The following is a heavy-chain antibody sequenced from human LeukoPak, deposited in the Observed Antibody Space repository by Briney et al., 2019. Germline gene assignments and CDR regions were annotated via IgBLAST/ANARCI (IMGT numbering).Heavy chain of an antibody. Sequence: SETLSLTCAVHGGSFSGNYWNWIRQPPGKGLEWIGSIYYSGITYYNPSLKGRVTMSVDTAKNQLSLKLSSVTAADTAVYYCARHGYSSSWSDYWGQGTLVTVSS. D-gene: IGHD6-13*01. CDR1: GGSFSGNY. J-gene: IGHJ4*02. CDR2: IYYSGIT. CDR3: ARHGYSSSWSDY. V-gene: IGHV4-34*01.